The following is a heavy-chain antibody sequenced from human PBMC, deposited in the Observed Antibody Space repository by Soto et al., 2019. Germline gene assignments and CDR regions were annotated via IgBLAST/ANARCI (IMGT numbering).Heavy chain of an antibody. CDR1: GDCISNYY. J-gene: IGHJ4*02. CDR3: ARHRYSYGVYYFDY. Sequence: SETLSLTCSVSGDCISNYYGSWIRQPPVKGLEWIGYIYYSGSTNYNPSLTSRVTISVDTSKNQFSLKLSSVTAADTAVYYCARHRYSYGVYYFDYWGQGTLVTVSS. V-gene: IGHV4-59*08. CDR2: IYYSGST. D-gene: IGHD5-18*01.